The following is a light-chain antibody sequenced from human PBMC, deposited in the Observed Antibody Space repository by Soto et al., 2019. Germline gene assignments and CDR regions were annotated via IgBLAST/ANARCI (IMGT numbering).Light chain of an antibody. CDR1: QSVLYSSNNKNY. Sequence: DIVMTQSPDSLAVSLVERATINCKSSQSVLYSSNNKNYLAWYQQKPGQPPKLLIYRASTRESGVPDRFSGSGSGTDFTLTISSVQAEDVAVYYCQQYYNTPQYTFGQGTKLEIK. V-gene: IGKV4-1*01. CDR2: RAS. CDR3: QQYYNTPQYT. J-gene: IGKJ2*01.